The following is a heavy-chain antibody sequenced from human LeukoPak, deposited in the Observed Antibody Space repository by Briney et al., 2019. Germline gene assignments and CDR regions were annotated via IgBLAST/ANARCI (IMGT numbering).Heavy chain of an antibody. D-gene: IGHD3-10*01. J-gene: IGHJ4*02. CDR2: IYYSGST. CDR1: GGSISSYY. V-gene: IGHV4-59*01. CDR3: AREDRSWFGELFEGFDY. Sequence: SETLSLTCTVSGGSISSYYWSWIRQPPGKGLEWIGYIYYSGSTNYNPSLKSRVTISVDTSKNQFSLKLRSVTAADTAVYYCAREDRSWFGELFEGFDYWGQGTLVTVSS.